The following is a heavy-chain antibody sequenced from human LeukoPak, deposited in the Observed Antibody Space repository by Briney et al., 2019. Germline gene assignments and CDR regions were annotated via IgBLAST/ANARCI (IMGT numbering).Heavy chain of an antibody. D-gene: IGHD1-26*01. CDR2: IYSGDRT. CDR1: GFTFSDYY. V-gene: IGHV3-53*01. CDR3: ARVVGASHHTVDY. Sequence: PGGSLRLSCAASGFTFSDYYMSWVRQAPGKGLEWLSLIYSGDRTYHADSVKGRFTVSRDDSENTLSLQMNSLRVEDTALYFCARVVGASHHTVDYWGQGALVTVSS. J-gene: IGHJ4*02.